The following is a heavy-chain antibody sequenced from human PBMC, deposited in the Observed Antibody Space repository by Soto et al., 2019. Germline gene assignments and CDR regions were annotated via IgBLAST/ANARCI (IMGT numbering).Heavy chain of an antibody. Sequence: QVQHVQSGAEVKKPGASVKVSCKASGYTLTTYTRHWLRQDPGHGLEWLGWIDAGNGNPENSQKFHGRDTITRVTAASTAHMAQSSLRSEDTAVFYCARLGYSAFDYWGQGTLVTVSS. CDR3: ARLGYSAFDY. V-gene: IGHV1-3*01. CDR1: GYTLTTYT. CDR2: IDAGNGNP. D-gene: IGHD5-12*01. J-gene: IGHJ4*02.